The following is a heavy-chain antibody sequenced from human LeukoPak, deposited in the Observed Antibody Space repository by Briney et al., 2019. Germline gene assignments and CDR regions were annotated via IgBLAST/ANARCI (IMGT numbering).Heavy chain of an antibody. J-gene: IGHJ4*02. CDR2: IYTSGST. CDR1: GGSISSGSYY. CDR3: ASPEGY. Sequence: PSETLSRTCTVSGGSISSGSYYWSWIRQPAGKGLEWIGRIYTSGSTNYNPSLKSRVTISVDTSKNQFSLKLSSVTAADTAVYYCASPEGYWGQGTLVTVSS. V-gene: IGHV4-61*02.